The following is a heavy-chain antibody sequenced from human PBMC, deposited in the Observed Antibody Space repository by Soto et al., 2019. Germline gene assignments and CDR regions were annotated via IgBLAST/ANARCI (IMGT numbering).Heavy chain of an antibody. Sequence: QVQLQESGPGLVKPSQTLSLTCTVSGGSISSGGYYWSWIRQHPGKGLEWIGYIYYSGSTYYNPSLKSRVTISVDTSKNQFSLKLSSVTAADTAVYYCARFGGAGYYGSGSYDWFDPWGQGTLVTVSS. CDR3: ARFGGAGYYGSGSYDWFDP. V-gene: IGHV4-31*03. D-gene: IGHD3-10*01. CDR1: GGSISSGGYY. J-gene: IGHJ5*02. CDR2: IYYSGST.